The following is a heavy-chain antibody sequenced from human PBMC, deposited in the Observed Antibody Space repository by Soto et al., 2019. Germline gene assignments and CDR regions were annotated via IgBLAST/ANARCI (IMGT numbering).Heavy chain of an antibody. J-gene: IGHJ4*02. V-gene: IGHV5-51*01. CDR2: IYPGDSDT. CDR3: ARQREYYDSSGYSYRNFDY. Sequence: GESLKISCKGSGYSFTSYWIGWVRQMPGKGLEWMGIIYPGDSDTRYSPSFQGQVTISADKSISTAYLQWSSLKASDTAMYYCARQREYYDSSGYSYRNFDYWGQGTLVTVPQ. CDR1: GYSFTSYW. D-gene: IGHD3-22*01.